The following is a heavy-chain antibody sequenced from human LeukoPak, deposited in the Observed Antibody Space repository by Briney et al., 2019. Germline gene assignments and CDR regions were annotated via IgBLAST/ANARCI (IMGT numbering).Heavy chain of an antibody. D-gene: IGHD4-17*01. Sequence: ASVKVSCKASGYTFTSYDINWVRQATGQGLEWMGWMNPNSGNTGYAQKFQGRVTMTRNTSISTAYMELSSLRSEDTAVYYCARGLSYWTYGDYSLRWFDPWGQGTLVTVSS. V-gene: IGHV1-8*01. CDR2: MNPNSGNT. J-gene: IGHJ5*02. CDR3: ARGLSYWTYGDYSLRWFDP. CDR1: GYTFTSYD.